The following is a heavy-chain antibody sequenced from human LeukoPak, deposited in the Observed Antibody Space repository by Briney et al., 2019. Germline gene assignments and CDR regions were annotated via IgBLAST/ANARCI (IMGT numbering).Heavy chain of an antibody. J-gene: IGHJ4*02. V-gene: IGHV1-2*02. CDR2: INPNSGGT. CDR3: ARDRSAFDY. D-gene: IGHD6-25*01. Sequence: ASVKVSCKASGYTFTSYGISWVRQAPGQGLEWMGWINPNSGGTNYAQKFQGRVTMTRDTSISTAYMELSRLRSDDTAVYYCARDRSAFDYWGQGTLVTVSS. CDR1: GYTFTSYG.